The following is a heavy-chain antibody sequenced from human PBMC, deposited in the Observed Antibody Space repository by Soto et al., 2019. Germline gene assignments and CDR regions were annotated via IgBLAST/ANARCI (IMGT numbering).Heavy chain of an antibody. CDR3: ARHRVTGNDYSRVIYYYYMDV. CDR2: IYPGDSET. J-gene: IGHJ6*03. CDR1: GYLFTNYW. Sequence: GESLKISCKGSGYLFTNYWIGWVRQMPGKGLEWMGIIYPGDSETKYSPSLQGQVTISADKSISTAYLQWSSLKASDTAIYYCARHRVTGNDYSRVIYYYYMDVWGKGTTVTVSS. V-gene: IGHV5-51*01. D-gene: IGHD1-20*01.